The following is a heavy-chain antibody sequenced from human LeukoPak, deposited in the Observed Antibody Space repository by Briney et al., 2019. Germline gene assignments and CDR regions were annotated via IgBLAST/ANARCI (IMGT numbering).Heavy chain of an antibody. Sequence: GGSLRLSCAASGFTFSSYAMHWVRQAPGKGPEWVAVISCDGSNKYYADSVKGRFTISRDNSKNTLYLQMNSLRAEDTAVYYCARDSTYYYDSGSSGPHYFDYWGQGTLVTVSS. D-gene: IGHD3-10*01. V-gene: IGHV3-30*01. J-gene: IGHJ4*02. CDR2: ISCDGSNK. CDR1: GFTFSSYA. CDR3: ARDSTYYYDSGSSGPHYFDY.